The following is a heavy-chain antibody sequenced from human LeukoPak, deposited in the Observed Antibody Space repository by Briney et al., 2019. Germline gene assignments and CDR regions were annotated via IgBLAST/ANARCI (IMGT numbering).Heavy chain of an antibody. V-gene: IGHV4-39*07. Sequence: SETLSLTCTVSGGSISSSSYYWGWIRQPPGKGLEWIGSIYYSGSTYYNPSLKSRVTISVDTSKNQFSLKLSSVTAADTAVYYCAREIGYCSSTSCSFYFGYWGQGTLVTVSS. CDR1: GGSISSSSYY. CDR3: AREIGYCSSTSCSFYFGY. CDR2: IYYSGST. J-gene: IGHJ4*02. D-gene: IGHD2-2*01.